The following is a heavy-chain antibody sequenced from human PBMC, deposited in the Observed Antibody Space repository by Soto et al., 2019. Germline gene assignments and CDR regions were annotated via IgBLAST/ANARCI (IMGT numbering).Heavy chain of an antibody. CDR3: AKTRQYSSSWSSFDY. J-gene: IGHJ4*02. CDR1: GFTFSSYA. Sequence: GGSLRLSCAASGFTFSSYAMSWVRQAPGKGLERVSVIIGSGGSTYYADSVKGRFTISRDNSKNTLHLQMNSLRAEDTAVYYCAKTRQYSSSWSSFDYWGQGTPVTVSS. D-gene: IGHD6-13*01. V-gene: IGHV3-23*01. CDR2: IIGSGGST.